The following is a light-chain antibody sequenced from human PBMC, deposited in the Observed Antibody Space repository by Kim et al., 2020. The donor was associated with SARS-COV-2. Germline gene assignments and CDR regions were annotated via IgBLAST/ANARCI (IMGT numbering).Light chain of an antibody. CDR1: QDISNY. V-gene: IGKV1-27*01. CDR2: AAS. CDR3: QKCDSAPWT. J-gene: IGKJ1*01. Sequence: ASVVERATTTGRASQDISNYLAWFQLKRGKAPKLLIYAASALQPGVPSRFSGSGSRTEFTLSVTSLQPEDVATYYCQKCDSAPWTFGQGTKVEIK.